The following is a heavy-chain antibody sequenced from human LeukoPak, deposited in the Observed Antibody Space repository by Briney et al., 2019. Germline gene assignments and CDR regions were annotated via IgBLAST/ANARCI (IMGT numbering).Heavy chain of an antibody. CDR1: LYTFTSYG. D-gene: IGHD3-16*02. J-gene: IGHJ4*02. CDR2: VSADNGNT. Sequence: ASVKVSCKPSLYTFTSYGMSRVGQAPGQGLEGMGWVSADNGNTNYAQKLEGRVTMTTDTSTSTAYMELRSLRSDDTAVYYCARVVITFGRVIVTPGDYWGQGTLVTVSS. V-gene: IGHV1-18*01. CDR3: ARVVITFGRVIVTPGDY.